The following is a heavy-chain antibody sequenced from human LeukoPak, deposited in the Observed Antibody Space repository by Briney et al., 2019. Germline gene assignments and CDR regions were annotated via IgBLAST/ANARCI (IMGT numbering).Heavy chain of an antibody. CDR1: AGSISRYY. Sequence: SETLSLTCSVSAGSISRYYWSWIRQPPGKGLEWIGYIYYSGSTDYNPSLKSRVTISLDTSKNQFSLKLRSVTAADTAVYYCARHVTISGPYDASDIWGQGTMVTVSP. J-gene: IGHJ3*02. D-gene: IGHD5-24*01. CDR2: IYYSGST. CDR3: ARHVTISGPYDASDI. V-gene: IGHV4-59*08.